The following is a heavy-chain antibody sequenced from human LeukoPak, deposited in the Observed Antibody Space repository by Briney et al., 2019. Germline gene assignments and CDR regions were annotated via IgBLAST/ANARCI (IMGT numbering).Heavy chain of an antibody. V-gene: IGHV3-30*18. CDR2: ISYDGSNK. Sequence: PGGSLRLSFAASGFTFSSYGMHWVRQAPGKGLEWVAVISYDGSNKYYADSVKGRFTISRDNSKNTLYLQMNSLRAEDTAVYYCAKQGGYGQWLVDYWGQGTLVTVSS. CDR1: GFTFSSYG. J-gene: IGHJ4*02. D-gene: IGHD6-19*01. CDR3: AKQGGYGQWLVDY.